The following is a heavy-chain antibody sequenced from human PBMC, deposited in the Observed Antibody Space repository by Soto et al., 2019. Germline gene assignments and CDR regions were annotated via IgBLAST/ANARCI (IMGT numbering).Heavy chain of an antibody. V-gene: IGHV4-34*01. CDR2: INHSGST. CDR1: GGSFSGYY. CDR3: ARSSAFYRVGYDGNDY. D-gene: IGHD5-12*01. J-gene: IGHJ4*02. Sequence: SGTLSLTCAVYGGSFSGYYWSWIRQPPGKGLEWIGEINHSGSTNYNPSLKSRVTISVDTSKNQFSLKLSSVTAADTAVYYCARSSAFYRVGYDGNDYWGQGTLVTVSS.